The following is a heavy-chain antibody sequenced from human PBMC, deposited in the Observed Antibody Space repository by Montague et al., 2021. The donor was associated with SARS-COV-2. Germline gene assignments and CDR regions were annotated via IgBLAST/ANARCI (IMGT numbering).Heavy chain of an antibody. CDR2: INHSGST. CDR1: GGSFSGYY. J-gene: IGHJ4*02. CDR3: ARGSTVTHY. D-gene: IGHD4-17*01. V-gene: IGHV4-34*01. Sequence: SETLSLTCAVYGGSFSGYYWTWIRQSPGKGLEWIGEINHSGSTNYNPSLKSRVTISVDTSKNQFALKLSSVTAADTAAYYCARGSTVTHYWGQGTLVTVSS.